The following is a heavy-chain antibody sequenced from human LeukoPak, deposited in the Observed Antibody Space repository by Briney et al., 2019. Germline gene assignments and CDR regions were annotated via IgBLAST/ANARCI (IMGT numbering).Heavy chain of an antibody. Sequence: GASVKVSCKASGYTFTGYYMHWVRQAPGQGLEWMGRINPNSGGTNYARKFQGRVTMTRDTSISTAYMELSRLRSDDTAVYYCARVKFNYGDHAFDIWGQGTMVTVSS. D-gene: IGHD4/OR15-4a*01. J-gene: IGHJ3*02. CDR1: GYTFTGYY. CDR3: ARVKFNYGDHAFDI. V-gene: IGHV1-2*06. CDR2: INPNSGGT.